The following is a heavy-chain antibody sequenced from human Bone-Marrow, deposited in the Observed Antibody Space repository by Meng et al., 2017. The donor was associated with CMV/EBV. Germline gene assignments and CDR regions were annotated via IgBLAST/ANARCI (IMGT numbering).Heavy chain of an antibody. Sequence: SETLSLTCTVSGGSISSSSYYWGWIRQPPGKGLEWIGSIYYSGSTYYNPSLKSRVTISVDTSKNQFSLKLSSVTAADTAVYYCARLGATRYDFWSGYDSPFDYWGQGTLVTVS. CDR1: GGSISSSSYY. CDR2: IYYSGST. D-gene: IGHD3-3*01. J-gene: IGHJ4*02. CDR3: ARLGATRYDFWSGYDSPFDY. V-gene: IGHV4-39*01.